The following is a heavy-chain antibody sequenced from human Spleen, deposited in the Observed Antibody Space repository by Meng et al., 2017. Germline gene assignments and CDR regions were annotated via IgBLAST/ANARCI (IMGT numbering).Heavy chain of an antibody. D-gene: IGHD4-11*01. Sequence: SETLSLTCTVSGGSISSYKWNWIRQPPGKGLEWIAFIYYTGSTNYNPSLKSRATISVDTSQNNLSLKLSSVTAADSAVYYCARGPTTMAHDFDYWGQGTLVTVSS. J-gene: IGHJ4*02. CDR2: IYYTGST. V-gene: IGHV4-59*12. CDR3: ARGPTTMAHDFDY. CDR1: GGSISSYK.